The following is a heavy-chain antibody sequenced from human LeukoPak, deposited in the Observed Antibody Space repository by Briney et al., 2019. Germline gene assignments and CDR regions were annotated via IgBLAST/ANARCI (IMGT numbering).Heavy chain of an antibody. V-gene: IGHV3-9*01. D-gene: IGHD3-10*01. J-gene: IGHJ4*02. CDR2: ISWNSGSI. CDR3: ARSFMAL. Sequence: PGGSLRLSCAASGFTFDDYAMHWVRQAPGKGLEWVSGISWNSGSIGYADSVKGRFTISRDNANNSLYLQMNSLRAEDTAVYYCARSFMALWGQGTLVTVSS. CDR1: GFTFDDYA.